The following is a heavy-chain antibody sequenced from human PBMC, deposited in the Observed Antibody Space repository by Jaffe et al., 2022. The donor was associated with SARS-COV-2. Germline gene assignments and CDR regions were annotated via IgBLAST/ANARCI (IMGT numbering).Heavy chain of an antibody. CDR1: GGSISSSSYY. CDR3: ASQMITFGGGYYFDY. Sequence: QLQLQESGPGLVKPSETLSLTCTVSGGSISSSSYYWGWIRQPPGKGLEWIGSIYYSGSTYYNPSLKSRVTISVDTSKNQFSLKLSSVTAADTAVYYCASQMITFGGGYYFDYWGQGTLVTVSS. J-gene: IGHJ4*02. V-gene: IGHV4-39*01. CDR2: IYYSGST. D-gene: IGHD3-16*01.